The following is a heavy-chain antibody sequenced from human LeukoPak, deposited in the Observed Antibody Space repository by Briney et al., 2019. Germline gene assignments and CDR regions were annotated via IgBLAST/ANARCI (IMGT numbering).Heavy chain of an antibody. Sequence: GGSLRLSCAASGFTFSNYAINWVRQAPGKGLEWVSAISASGGSSYYADSVRDRFTISRDNSKNMLYLKMSSLRAEGTAVYYCAKETALGIAVAGFFDFWGQGTLVTVSS. CDR2: ISASGGSS. J-gene: IGHJ4*02. D-gene: IGHD6-19*01. V-gene: IGHV3-23*01. CDR1: GFTFSNYA. CDR3: AKETALGIAVAGFFDF.